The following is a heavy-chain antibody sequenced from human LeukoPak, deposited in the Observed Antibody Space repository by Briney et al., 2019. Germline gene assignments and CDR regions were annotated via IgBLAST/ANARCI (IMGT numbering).Heavy chain of an antibody. CDR1: GFTFSSYS. V-gene: IGHV3-48*01. CDR2: ISSSSSTI. J-gene: IGHJ4*02. Sequence: GGSLRLSCAASGFTFSSYSMNWVRQAPGKGLEWVSYISSSSSTIYYADSAKGRFTISRDNAKNLLYLQMNSLRAEDTAVYYCARERWDYSIDYWGQGTLVTVSS. CDR3: ARERWDYSIDY. D-gene: IGHD4-11*01.